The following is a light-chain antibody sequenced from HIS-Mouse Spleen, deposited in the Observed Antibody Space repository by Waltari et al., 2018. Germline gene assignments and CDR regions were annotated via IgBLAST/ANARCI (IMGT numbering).Light chain of an antibody. CDR1: SPNIGAGSD. Sequence: QSVLPQPPSVSGAPGQRVPIPCTGSSPNIGAGSDLHWSQQLPGTAPKLLIYGNSNRPSGVPDRFSGSKSGTSASLAITGLQAEDEADYYCQSYDSSLSAHYVFGTGTKVTVL. J-gene: IGLJ1*01. CDR2: GNS. CDR3: QSYDSSLSAHYV. V-gene: IGLV1-40*01.